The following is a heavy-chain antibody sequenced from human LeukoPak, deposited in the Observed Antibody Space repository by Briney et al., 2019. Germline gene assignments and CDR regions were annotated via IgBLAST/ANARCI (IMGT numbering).Heavy chain of an antibody. D-gene: IGHD6-25*01. J-gene: IGHJ4*02. V-gene: IGHV4-59*08. CDR2: VYYNGGT. Sequence: PSETLSLTCTVSGGSLSNYYWSWTRQSSGKGLEWIGHVYYNGGTNYNPSLKGRVTVSVDMSRNQFSLKLTSVTAADTAVYYCARHASTSAARDYWGQGTLVTVSS. CDR1: GGSLSNYY. CDR3: ARHASTSAARDY.